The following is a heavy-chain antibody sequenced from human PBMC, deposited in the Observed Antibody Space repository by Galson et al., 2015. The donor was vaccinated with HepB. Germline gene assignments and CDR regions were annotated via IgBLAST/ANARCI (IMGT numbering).Heavy chain of an antibody. CDR1: GGSFSGYY. V-gene: IGHV4-34*01. CDR3: ARDMLTKVLAY. Sequence: ETLSLTCVVYGGSFSGYYWNWIRQPPGKGPEWPGEISYSGATNYNPSLKSRVTISIDTSKKQFSLTLNSVSSADTAVYYCARDMLTKVLAYWSQGTLVTVSS. CDR2: ISYSGAT. D-gene: IGHD4-17*01. J-gene: IGHJ4*02.